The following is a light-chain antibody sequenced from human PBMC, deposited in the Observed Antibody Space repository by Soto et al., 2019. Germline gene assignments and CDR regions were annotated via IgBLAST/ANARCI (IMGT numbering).Light chain of an antibody. CDR2: GAS. J-gene: IGKJ1*01. CDR1: QSVSSSY. V-gene: IGKV3-20*01. Sequence: EIVLTQSPGTLSLSPGERATLSCRASQSVSSSYLAWYQQKPGQAPRLLIYGASSRATGIPDRFSGSGSGTDFTLTISRLELEDFAVYYCQQYGSWTFGQGTMVEIK. CDR3: QQYGSWT.